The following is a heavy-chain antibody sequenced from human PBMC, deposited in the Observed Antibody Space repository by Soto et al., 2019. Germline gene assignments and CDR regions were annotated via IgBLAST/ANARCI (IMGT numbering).Heavy chain of an antibody. CDR1: GGSFSSYA. V-gene: IGHV1-69*13. CDR2: IIPIFGTA. CDR3: ARDRSPYDSSGYYYVEDY. D-gene: IGHD3-22*01. J-gene: IGHJ4*02. Sequence: GASVKVSCTASGGSFSSYAISWVRQAPGQGLEWMGGIIPIFGTANYAQKFQGRVTITADESTSTAYMELSSLRSEDTAVYYCARDRSPYDSSGYYYVEDYWGQGTLVTVSS.